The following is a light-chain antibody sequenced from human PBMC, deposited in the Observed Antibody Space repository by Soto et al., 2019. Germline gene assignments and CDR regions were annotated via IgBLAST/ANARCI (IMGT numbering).Light chain of an antibody. CDR3: CSYAGNSIWV. CDR1: SSNIGSYI. V-gene: IGLV1-44*01. CDR2: SNN. Sequence: QSVLTQPPSVSGTPGQRVTISCSGSSSNIGSYIVNWYQQFPGTAPKLLIYSNNQRPSGVPDRFSGSKSGTSASLAISGLQSEDEADYYCCSYAGNSIWVFGGGTQLTVL. J-gene: IGLJ3*02.